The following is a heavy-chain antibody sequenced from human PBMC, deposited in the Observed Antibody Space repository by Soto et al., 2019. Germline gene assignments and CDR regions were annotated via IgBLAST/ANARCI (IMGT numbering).Heavy chain of an antibody. CDR1: GFTFSSYS. Sequence: GVSLRLSCAASGFTFSSYSMNWVRQAPGKGLEWVSSISSSSYIYYADSVKGRFTISRDNAKNSLYLQMSSLRAEDTAVYYCARDSGYSSSWYGLNWFDPWGQGTLVTVSS. CDR3: ARDSGYSSSWYGLNWFDP. CDR2: ISSSSYI. D-gene: IGHD6-13*01. J-gene: IGHJ5*02. V-gene: IGHV3-21*01.